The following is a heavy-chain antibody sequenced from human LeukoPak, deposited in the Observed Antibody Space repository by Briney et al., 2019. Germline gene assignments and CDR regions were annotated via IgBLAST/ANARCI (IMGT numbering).Heavy chain of an antibody. J-gene: IGHJ4*02. V-gene: IGHV1-69*04. CDR3: VRDSWRWLRSIQFDY. CDR2: IIPIFDIA. D-gene: IGHD5-24*01. Sequence: GSSVKVSCKASGGTFSSYAISWVRQAPRQGLEWMGRIIPIFDIANYTQKFQGRVTITADKTTRTAYMELSSLRSEDTAVYYCVRDSWRWLRSIQFDYWGQGTLVTVSS. CDR1: GGTFSSYA.